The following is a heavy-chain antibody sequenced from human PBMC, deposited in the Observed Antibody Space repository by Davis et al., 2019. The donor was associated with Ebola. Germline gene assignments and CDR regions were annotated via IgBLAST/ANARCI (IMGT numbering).Heavy chain of an antibody. CDR1: AFSFSNYA. CDR2: IGTSGNT. D-gene: IGHD6-19*01. V-gene: IGHV3-23*01. J-gene: IGHJ3*02. CDR3: ARGIAVATNDAFDI. Sequence: GESLKISCAASAFSFSNYAVTWVRQAPGEGLEWVSTIGTSGNTHYADSVKGRFTISRDNSKNTLYLQMNSLRAEDTAVYYCARGIAVATNDAFDIWGQGTMVTVSS.